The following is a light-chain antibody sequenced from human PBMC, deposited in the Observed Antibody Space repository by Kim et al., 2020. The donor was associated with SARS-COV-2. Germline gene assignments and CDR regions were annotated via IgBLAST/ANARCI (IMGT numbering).Light chain of an antibody. CDR2: GAS. V-gene: IGKV1-17*01. Sequence: ESGGNRVNITCRARQDIRNDLGWYQQNPGREPKRLIDGASSLQSGVQERCSGSGEGTEITLTISSVKPEDLANYVCLQHSTYPITFGQGTRREIK. CDR3: LQHSTYPIT. CDR1: QDIRND. J-gene: IGKJ5*01.